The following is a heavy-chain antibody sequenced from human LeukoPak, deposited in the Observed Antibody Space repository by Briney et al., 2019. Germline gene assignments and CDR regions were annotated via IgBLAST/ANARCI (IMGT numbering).Heavy chain of an antibody. CDR1: GFTFSSYE. CDR2: ISSSGSTI. V-gene: IGHV3-48*03. CDR3: AISQGSYYDTSGYLGGDY. J-gene: IGHJ4*02. D-gene: IGHD3-22*01. Sequence: GGSLRLSCAASGFTFSSYEMNWVRQAPGKGLEWVSYISSSGSTIYYADSVKGRFTISRDNAKNSLYLQMNSLRAEDTAVYYCAISQGSYYDTSGYLGGDYWGQGTLVTVSS.